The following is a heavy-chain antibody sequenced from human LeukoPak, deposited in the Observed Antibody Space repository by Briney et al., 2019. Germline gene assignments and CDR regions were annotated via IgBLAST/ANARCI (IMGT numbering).Heavy chain of an antibody. Sequence: SETLSLTCTVSGGSISSYYWSWIRQPPGKGREWIGYIYYSGSTNYNPSLKSRVTISVDTSKNQFSMKLNSVTPAYTYVYYCARDRGRRSPHFDYWGQGTPVTVSS. CDR3: ARDRGRRSPHFDY. V-gene: IGHV4-59*01. CDR1: GGSISSYY. D-gene: IGHD3-10*01. CDR2: IYYSGST. J-gene: IGHJ4*02.